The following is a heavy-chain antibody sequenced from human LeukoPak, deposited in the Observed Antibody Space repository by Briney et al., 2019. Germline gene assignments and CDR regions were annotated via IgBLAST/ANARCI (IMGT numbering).Heavy chain of an antibody. D-gene: IGHD2-2*01. V-gene: IGHV3-48*04. Sequence: GGSLRLSCAASGFTFSSYSMNWVRQAPGKGLEWVSYISSSGSTIYYADSVKGRFTISRDNAKNSLYLQMNSLRVEDTAVYFCARAGQFDGIVVTPPAVVGDYWGQGTLVTVSS. J-gene: IGHJ4*02. CDR1: GFTFSSYS. CDR2: ISSSGSTI. CDR3: ARAGQFDGIVVTPPAVVGDY.